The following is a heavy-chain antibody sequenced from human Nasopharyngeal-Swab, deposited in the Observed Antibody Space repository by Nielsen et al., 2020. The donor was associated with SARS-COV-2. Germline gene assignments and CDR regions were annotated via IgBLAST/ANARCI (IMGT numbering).Heavy chain of an antibody. D-gene: IGHD3-3*01. CDR3: ARGGRGIFGVVTNFDY. Sequence: SETLSLTCTVSGGSISSYYWIWIRQPPGKGLEWIGYIYYSGSTNYNPSLKSRVTISVDTSKNQFSLKLSSVTAADTAVYYCARGGRGIFGVVTNFDYWGQGTLVTVSS. CDR2: IYYSGST. CDR1: GGSISSYY. J-gene: IGHJ4*02. V-gene: IGHV4-59*01.